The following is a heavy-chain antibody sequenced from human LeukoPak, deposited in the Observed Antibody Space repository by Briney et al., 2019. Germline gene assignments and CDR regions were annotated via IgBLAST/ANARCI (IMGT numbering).Heavy chain of an antibody. J-gene: IGHJ4*02. CDR1: GGSFSGYY. CDR2: INHSGST. Sequence: PSETLSLTCADYGGSFSGYYWSSIRHPPGKGLEWSGEINHSGSTNYNPSLKSRVTISVDTCKNQYSLKLSSVTAADMAVYYWARESYYYDSSGSLDYWGQGTLVTVSS. V-gene: IGHV4-34*01. D-gene: IGHD3-22*01. CDR3: ARESYYYDSSGSLDY.